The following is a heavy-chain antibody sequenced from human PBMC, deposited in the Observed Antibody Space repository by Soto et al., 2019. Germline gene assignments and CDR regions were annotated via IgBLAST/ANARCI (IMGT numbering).Heavy chain of an antibody. CDR1: GFTFSNYG. CDR3: ARHPERIAQIGWFDP. D-gene: IGHD6-13*01. J-gene: IGHJ5*02. CDR2: IPYDGSSK. V-gene: IGHV3-30*03. Sequence: PGGSLRLSCAASGFTFSNYGMYWVRQAPGKGLEWVAFIPYDGSSKFYADPMKGRHTISRDNSKSTLYLQMNSLRAEDTAVYYCARHPERIAQIGWFDPWGQGTLVTVSS.